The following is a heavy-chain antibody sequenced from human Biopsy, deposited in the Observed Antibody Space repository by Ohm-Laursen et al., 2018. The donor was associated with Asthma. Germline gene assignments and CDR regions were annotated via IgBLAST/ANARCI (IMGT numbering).Heavy chain of an antibody. Sequence: ATVKISCKSSGYTFTSYYMHWVRQAPGQGLEWMGIINPSGGSTSYAQKFQGRVTMTRDTSTSTVYMELSSLRSEDTAVYYCARAGALIVGATMGYWGQGTLVTVSS. CDR1: GYTFTSYY. V-gene: IGHV1-46*01. D-gene: IGHD1-26*01. J-gene: IGHJ4*02. CDR2: INPSGGST. CDR3: ARAGALIVGATMGY.